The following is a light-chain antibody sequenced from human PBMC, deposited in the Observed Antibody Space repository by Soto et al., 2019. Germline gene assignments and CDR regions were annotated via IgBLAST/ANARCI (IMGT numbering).Light chain of an antibody. V-gene: IGKV3-15*01. CDR2: SAS. J-gene: IGKJ3*01. CDR1: QSVNNN. CDR3: QQRHNLPHT. Sequence: EIVMTQSPVTLSVSPGERATLSCTASQSVNNNVAWYQQKPGHTPRLIIYSASIGATGTPARFSGSGSGSDFTLTISSLQPEDIATYYCQQRHNLPHTFGPGTKVDIK.